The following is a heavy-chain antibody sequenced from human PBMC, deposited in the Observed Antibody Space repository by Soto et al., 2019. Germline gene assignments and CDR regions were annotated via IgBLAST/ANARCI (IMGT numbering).Heavy chain of an antibody. CDR3: ARELRGYYYHYGMDV. CDR2: INPNSGGT. D-gene: IGHD5-12*01. V-gene: IGHV1-2*04. J-gene: IGHJ6*02. Sequence: GASVKVSCKASGYTFTGYYMHWVRQAPGQGLEWMGWINPNSGGTNYAQKFQGWVTMTRDTSISTAYMELSRLRSDDTAVYYCARELRGYYYHYGMDVWGQGTTVTVSS. CDR1: GYTFTGYY.